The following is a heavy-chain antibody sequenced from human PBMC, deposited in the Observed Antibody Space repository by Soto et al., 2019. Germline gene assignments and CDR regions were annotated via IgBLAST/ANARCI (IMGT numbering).Heavy chain of an antibody. CDR2: ISSTGTFI. J-gene: IGHJ4*02. D-gene: IGHD1-20*01. V-gene: IGHV3-21*04. CDR3: ARWYTGIIDSERAGIDY. Sequence: EVQLVESGGGLVKPGGSLRLSCAASGFAFSSYSMNWVRQAPGKGLEWVSSISSTGTFIYYGDSEKGRFTVSRDNAQSKLYLQMSSLRAEYSAMDYCARWYTGIIDSERAGIDYWGQGTLVTVSS. CDR1: GFAFSSYS.